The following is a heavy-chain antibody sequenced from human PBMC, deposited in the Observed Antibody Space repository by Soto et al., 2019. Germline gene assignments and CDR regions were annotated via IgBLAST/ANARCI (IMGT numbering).Heavy chain of an antibody. J-gene: IGHJ4*02. CDR3: ARPKVTDSSGYYYFDF. V-gene: IGHV1-69*01. CDR1: GGTFSTYA. CDR2: IIPLFGTA. Sequence: QVQLEQSGGEVKQPGSSVRVSCKTSGGTFSTYAINWVRQAPGQGLEWMGAIIPLFGTADYSQKFQGRVTITADESTSTAYMELSSLRFDDTAVYFCARPKVTDSSGYYYFDFWGQGTLVTVSS. D-gene: IGHD6-19*01.